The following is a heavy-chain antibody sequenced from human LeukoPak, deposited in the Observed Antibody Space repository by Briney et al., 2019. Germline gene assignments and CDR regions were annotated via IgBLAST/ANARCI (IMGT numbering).Heavy chain of an antibody. V-gene: IGHV1-2*02. CDR3: ATFEYTSSSLNY. J-gene: IGHJ4*02. D-gene: IGHD6-6*01. CDR1: GYTFTGYD. Sequence: SGKVSCKASGYTFTGYDMYWVRQAPGQGLEWMGWINPNSGGTNYAQKFQGRVTMTRDTSISTAYMELSRLRSDDTAVYYCATFEYTSSSLNYWGQGTLVTVSS. CDR2: INPNSGGT.